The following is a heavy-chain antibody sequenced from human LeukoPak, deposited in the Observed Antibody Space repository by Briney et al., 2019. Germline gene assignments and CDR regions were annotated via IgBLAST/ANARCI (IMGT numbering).Heavy chain of an antibody. Sequence: GGYLRLYCAASGFTFSSYSMNWVRQAPGQGLEWVSSISSSSSYIYYADAVKGRFTISRDNAKNSLYLQMNSLRAEDTAVYYCARVKMVRGVLWYWGQGTLVTVSS. D-gene: IGHD3-10*01. CDR1: GFTFSSYS. CDR2: ISSSSSYI. CDR3: ARVKMVRGVLWY. V-gene: IGHV3-21*01. J-gene: IGHJ4*02.